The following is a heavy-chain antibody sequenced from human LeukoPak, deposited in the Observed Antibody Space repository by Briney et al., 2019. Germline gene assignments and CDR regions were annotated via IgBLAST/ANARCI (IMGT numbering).Heavy chain of an antibody. V-gene: IGHV4-59*01. CDR3: TRVGSRHTPPYDAFDI. CDR2: IYYSGGT. CDR1: GGSISSYY. Sequence: SETLSLTCIVSGGSISSYYWSWIRQPPGKGQEWIGYIYYSGGTNYNPSLRSRVTMSVDTSKNQFSLKLSSVTAADTAVYYCTRVGSRHTPPYDAFDIWGQGTMVTVSS. D-gene: IGHD2-15*01. J-gene: IGHJ3*02.